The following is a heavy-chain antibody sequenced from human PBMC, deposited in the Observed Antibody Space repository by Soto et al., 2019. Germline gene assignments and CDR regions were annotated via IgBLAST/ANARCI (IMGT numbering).Heavy chain of an antibody. J-gene: IGHJ4*02. V-gene: IGHV3-30-3*01. CDR1: VFTFSSYA. Sequence: GSLRLSCAASVFTFSSYAMHWVRQAPGKGLEWVAVISYDGSNKYYADSVKGRFTISRDNSKNTLYLQMNSLRAEDTAVYYCARDWEAGRLRLGELSLTLDYWGQGTLVTV. CDR2: ISYDGSNK. CDR3: ARDWEAGRLRLGELSLTLDY. D-gene: IGHD3-16*02.